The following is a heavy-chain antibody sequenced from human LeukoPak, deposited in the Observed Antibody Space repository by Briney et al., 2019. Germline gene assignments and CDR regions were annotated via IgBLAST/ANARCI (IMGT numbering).Heavy chain of an antibody. CDR3: ARGRGSGYYYLGY. CDR1: GGSFSGYY. V-gene: IGHV4-34*01. J-gene: IGHJ4*02. Sequence: SETLSLTCAVYGGSFSGYYWSWIRQPPGKGLEWIGEINHSGSTNYNPSLKSRVTISVDTSKNQFSLKLSSVTAADTAVYYCARGRGSGYYYLGYWGQGTLVTVSS. D-gene: IGHD3-22*01. CDR2: INHSGST.